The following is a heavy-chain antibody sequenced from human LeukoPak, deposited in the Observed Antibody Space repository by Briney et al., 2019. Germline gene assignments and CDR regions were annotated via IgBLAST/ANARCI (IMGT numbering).Heavy chain of an antibody. CDR2: IKEDGSEK. CDR1: GFNFGDYA. V-gene: IGHV3-7*01. Sequence: GGSLRLSCTTSGFNFGDYAMTWVRQAPGKGLEWVANIKEDGSEKWYVDSVKGRFTISRDNAKNSLYLQMNSLRAEDTAVYYCARHTVFVSGWYDAFDVWGQGTMVTVSS. CDR3: ARHTVFVSGWYDAFDV. J-gene: IGHJ3*01. D-gene: IGHD6-19*01.